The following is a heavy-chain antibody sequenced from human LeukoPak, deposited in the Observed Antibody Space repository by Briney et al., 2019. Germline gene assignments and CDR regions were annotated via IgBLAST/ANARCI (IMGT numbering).Heavy chain of an antibody. Sequence: SQTLSLTCAISGDSVSSNSAAWNWFRQSPSRGLEWLGRTYYRSKWYTDYAVSVKGRIAVNPDTSKNQFSLQLSSVTPEDTAIYYCARHGDFGWFDPWGQGTLVTVPS. J-gene: IGHJ5*02. CDR1: GDSVSSNSAA. D-gene: IGHD4-17*01. CDR3: ARHGDFGWFDP. CDR2: TYYRSKWYT. V-gene: IGHV6-1*01.